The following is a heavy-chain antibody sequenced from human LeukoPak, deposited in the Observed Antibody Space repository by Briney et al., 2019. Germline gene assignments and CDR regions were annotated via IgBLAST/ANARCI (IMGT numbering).Heavy chain of an antibody. Sequence: GGSLRLSCAASGSTFSNYAMSWVRQAPGKGLEWASVISGSGASTYYADSVKGRFTISRDNSKNTLYLQMNSLRAEDTAVYYCARDPTPGGDGWFDPWGQGTLVTVSS. CDR3: ARDPTPGGDGWFDP. J-gene: IGHJ5*02. CDR1: GSTFSNYA. D-gene: IGHD2-21*02. CDR2: ISGSGAST. V-gene: IGHV3-23*01.